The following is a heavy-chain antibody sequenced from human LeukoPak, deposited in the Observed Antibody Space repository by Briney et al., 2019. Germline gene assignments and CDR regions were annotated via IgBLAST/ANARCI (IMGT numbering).Heavy chain of an antibody. V-gene: IGHV3-48*03. CDR2: ISSSRSTI. D-gene: IGHD3-10*02. J-gene: IGHJ6*04. Sequence: VGSLRLSCAASGLTFSSYEMNWVRQGPGKGLEWVSYISSSRSTIYNAYSVKGRFTISRDNAKNSLYLQMNSLRAEDTAVYYCAELGITMIGGVWGKGTTVTISS. CDR3: AELGITMIGGV. CDR1: GLTFSSYE.